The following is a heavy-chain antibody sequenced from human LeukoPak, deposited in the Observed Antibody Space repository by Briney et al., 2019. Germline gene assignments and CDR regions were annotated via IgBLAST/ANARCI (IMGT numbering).Heavy chain of an antibody. V-gene: IGHV1-8*02. Sequence: ASVKVSCKASGYAFTGYYMHWVRQAPGQGLEWLGWMNPSSGNTGYAQKFQGRVTMTRDTSISTAYMELSSLRSEDTAMYYCARVAYYYDSAGLYLNYFYGMDVWGQGTTVTVSS. CDR3: ARVAYYYDSAGLYLNYFYGMDV. D-gene: IGHD3-22*01. J-gene: IGHJ6*02. CDR1: GYAFTGYY. CDR2: MNPSSGNT.